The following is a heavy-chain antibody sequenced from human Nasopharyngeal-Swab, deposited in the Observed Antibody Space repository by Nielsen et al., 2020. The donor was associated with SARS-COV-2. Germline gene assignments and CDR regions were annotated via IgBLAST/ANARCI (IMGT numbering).Heavy chain of an antibody. J-gene: IGHJ6*02. CDR1: GGSISSYY. CDR2: IYYSGST. V-gene: IGHV4-59*01. D-gene: IGHD3-3*01. Sequence: SETLSLTCTVSGGSISSYYWRWIRQPPGKGLEWIGYIYYSGSTNYNPSLKSRVTISVDTSKNQFSLKLSSVTAADTAVYYCARGGNYDFWSGYYPNSYYCYYGMDVWGQGTTVTVSS. CDR3: ARGGNYDFWSGYYPNSYYCYYGMDV.